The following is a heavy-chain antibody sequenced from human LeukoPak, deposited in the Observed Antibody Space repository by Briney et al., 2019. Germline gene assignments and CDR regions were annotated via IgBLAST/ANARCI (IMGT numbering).Heavy chain of an antibody. CDR2: ISGSGGST. J-gene: IGHJ4*02. CDR1: GFTFSNYW. CDR3: AKDSQEGENERYRAYMIVVVPVFDY. Sequence: GGSLRLSCAASGFTFSNYWMHWVRQAPGKGLEWVSAISGSGGSTYYADSVKGRFTISRDNSKNTLYLQMNSLRAEDTAVYYCAKDSQEGENERYRAYMIVVVPVFDYWGQGTLVTVSS. D-gene: IGHD3-22*01. V-gene: IGHV3-23*01.